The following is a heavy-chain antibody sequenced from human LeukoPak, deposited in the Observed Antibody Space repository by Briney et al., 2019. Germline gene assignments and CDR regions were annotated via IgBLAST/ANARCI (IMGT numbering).Heavy chain of an antibody. D-gene: IGHD5-24*01. CDR1: GGSISNYY. CDR2: IYYSGNT. CDR3: ATTTYRDGYNPFDY. Sequence: TPSETLSLTCTVSGGSISNYYWGWIRQAPGKGLEWIGSIYYSGNTYYNSSLKSRVTISVDTSKNQFSLKLSSVTAADTAVYYCATTTYRDGYNPFDYWGQGTLVTVSS. V-gene: IGHV4-39*07. J-gene: IGHJ4*02.